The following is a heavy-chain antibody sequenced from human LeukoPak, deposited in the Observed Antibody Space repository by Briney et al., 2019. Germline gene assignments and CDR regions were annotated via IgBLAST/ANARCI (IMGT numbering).Heavy chain of an antibody. J-gene: IGHJ5*02. CDR2: IYYSGST. CDR1: GGSIYTYY. Sequence: SETLSLTCNVSGGSIYTYYWSWIRQPPGKRLEWIGYIYYSGSTNYNPSLKSRVTIPIDTSKNQFSLKLSSVTAADTAVYYCARGDFWSGYYWSRGWFDPWGQGTLVTVSS. V-gene: IGHV4-59*12. D-gene: IGHD3-3*01. CDR3: ARGDFWSGYYWSRGWFDP.